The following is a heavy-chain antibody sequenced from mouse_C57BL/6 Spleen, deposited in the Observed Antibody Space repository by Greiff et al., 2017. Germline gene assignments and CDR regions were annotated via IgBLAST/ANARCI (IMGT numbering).Heavy chain of an antibody. J-gene: IGHJ4*01. CDR2: ISSGGDYI. D-gene: IGHD3-2*02. V-gene: IGHV5-9-1*02. Sequence: DVMLVESGEGLVKPGGSLKLSCAASGFTFSSYAMSWVRQTPEKRLEWVAYISSGGDYIYYADTVKGRFTISRDNARNTLYLQMSSLKSEDTAMYYCTREIASDAMDYWGQGTSVTVSS. CDR1: GFTFSSYA. CDR3: TREIASDAMDY.